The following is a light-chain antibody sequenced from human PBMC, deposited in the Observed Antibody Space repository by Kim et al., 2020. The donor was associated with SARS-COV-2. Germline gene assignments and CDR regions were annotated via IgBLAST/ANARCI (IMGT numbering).Light chain of an antibody. Sequence: GRRVSISCSGTTSDVATTTVNWYQQFPGTAPKRLFYLENRRPSGVPDRFSGSRSGTTASLAISDLRSEDEADYHCASWDDSLNAWVFGGGTKLTVL. V-gene: IGLV1-44*01. CDR1: TSDVATTT. CDR2: LEN. J-gene: IGLJ3*02. CDR3: ASWDDSLNAWV.